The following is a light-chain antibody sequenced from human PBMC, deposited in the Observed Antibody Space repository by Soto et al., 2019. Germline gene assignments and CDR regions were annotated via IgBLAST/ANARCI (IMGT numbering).Light chain of an antibody. J-gene: IGLJ1*01. CDR2: ANS. Sequence: QSVLTQPPSVSGAPGQRVTISCTGSSSNIGAGYDVHWYQQLPGTAPKLLIYANSNRPSGVPDRFSGSKSGTSASLAITGLQAEDEADYYCQSYDSSLNYVFGTGTQLTVL. V-gene: IGLV1-40*01. CDR3: QSYDSSLNYV. CDR1: SSNIGAGYD.